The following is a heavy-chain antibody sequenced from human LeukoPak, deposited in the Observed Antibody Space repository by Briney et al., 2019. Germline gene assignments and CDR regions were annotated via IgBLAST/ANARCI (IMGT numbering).Heavy chain of an antibody. V-gene: IGHV1-46*01. J-gene: IGHJ4*02. CDR1: RYTFTSYY. CDR2: INPSGRST. CDR3: ARNPVTTKYFDY. D-gene: IGHD4-17*01. Sequence: ASLKHSCKASRYTFTSYYMHYVPHSPGHQLERLGIINPSGRSTRYAQKFQGRVTMTRDTSTSTVYMELSSLRSQDTAVYYCARNPVTTKYFDYWGQGTLVTVSS.